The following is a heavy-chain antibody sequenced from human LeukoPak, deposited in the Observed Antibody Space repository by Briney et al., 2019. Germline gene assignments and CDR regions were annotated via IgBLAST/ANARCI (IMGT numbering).Heavy chain of an antibody. CDR2: ISAYNSNT. J-gene: IGHJ6*03. CDR1: GYTFTSYG. Sequence: ASVKVSCKASGYTFTSYGISWVRQAPGQGLEWMGWISAYNSNTNYAQKLQGRVTMTRDTSISTAYMELSRLRSDDTAVYYCARDAMVRGVTHYYMDVWGKGTTVTVSS. V-gene: IGHV1-18*01. D-gene: IGHD3-10*01. CDR3: ARDAMVRGVTHYYMDV.